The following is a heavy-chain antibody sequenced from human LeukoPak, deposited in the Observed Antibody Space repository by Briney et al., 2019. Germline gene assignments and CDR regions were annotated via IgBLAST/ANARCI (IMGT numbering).Heavy chain of an antibody. D-gene: IGHD1-14*01. J-gene: IGHJ6*02. CDR2: IFVDGSST. V-gene: IGHV3-74*01. CDR3: ARAGASYAMDV. Sequence: GGSLRLSCVASGFTFSSYSMHWVRQAPGKGLVWVSRIFVDGSSTSYADSVKGRFTISRDNAKNTLYLQMSSLRDDDTAVYYCARAGASYAMDVWGQGTTVTVS. CDR1: GFTFSSYS.